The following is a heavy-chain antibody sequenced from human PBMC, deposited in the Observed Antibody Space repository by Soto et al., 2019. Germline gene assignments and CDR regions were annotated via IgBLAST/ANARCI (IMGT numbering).Heavy chain of an antibody. V-gene: IGHV3-30-3*01. CDR3: ARDRYNWHENFDY. D-gene: IGHD1-20*01. CDR1: GFPFSRYA. J-gene: IGHJ4*02. Sequence: GGSLRLSCAASGFPFSRYAMHWVRQAPGKGLEWVAVISYDGSNKYYADYVKGRFTISRDNSKNTMYMQMNRLRAEDTAVYYCARDRYNWHENFDYWGQGTLVTVSS. CDR2: ISYDGSNK.